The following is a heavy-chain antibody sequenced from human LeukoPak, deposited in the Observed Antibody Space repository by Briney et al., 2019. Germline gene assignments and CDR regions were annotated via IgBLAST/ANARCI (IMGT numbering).Heavy chain of an antibody. D-gene: IGHD3-22*01. J-gene: IGHJ4*02. CDR3: ARGAAYYYDGSGYYPFDY. CDR1: GFTFSSYS. Sequence: PGGSLRLSCAASGFTFSSYSMNWVRQAPGKGLEWVSYISSSSSTIYYADSVKGRFTISRDNAKNSLYLQMNSLRAEDTAVYYCARGAAYYYDGSGYYPFDYWGQGTLVSVSS. V-gene: IGHV3-48*01. CDR2: ISSSSSTI.